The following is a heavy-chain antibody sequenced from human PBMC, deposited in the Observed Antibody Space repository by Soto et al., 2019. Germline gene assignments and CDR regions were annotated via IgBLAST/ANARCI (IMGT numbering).Heavy chain of an antibody. D-gene: IGHD2-21*02. J-gene: IGHJ6*02. CDR1: GGSISSSHG. CDR3: VRDADETAIVPAPWLV. V-gene: IGHV4-4*02. CDR2: IYHSGST. Sequence: SETLALTCAVSGGSISSSHGWGWVRQAPGKGLEWIGEIYHSGSTNYNPSLKSRITMSVDKSKNQFSVNLSSVTAADTAVYYCVRDADETAIVPAPWLVWGRGTMVTV.